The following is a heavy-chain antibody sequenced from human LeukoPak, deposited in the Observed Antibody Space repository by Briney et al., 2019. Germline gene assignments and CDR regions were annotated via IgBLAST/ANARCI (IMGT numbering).Heavy chain of an antibody. Sequence: GGSLRLSCAASGFTFSNAWMSWVRQAPGKGLEWVGRIKSKTDGGATDYAAPVKGRSTISRDDSKNTLYLQMNSLKTEDTAVYYCTTDGVDTVFDYWGQGTLVTVSS. CDR1: GFTFSNAW. CDR3: TTDGVDTVFDY. D-gene: IGHD5-18*01. V-gene: IGHV3-15*01. CDR2: IKSKTDGGAT. J-gene: IGHJ4*02.